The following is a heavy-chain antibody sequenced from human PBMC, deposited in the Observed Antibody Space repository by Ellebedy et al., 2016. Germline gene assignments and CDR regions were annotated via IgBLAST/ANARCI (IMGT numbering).Heavy chain of an antibody. J-gene: IGHJ4*02. CDR2: INEDGSQK. CDR1: GFTFSGTW. Sequence: GGSLRLSCAASGFTFSGTWMTWVRQAPGKGLEWVANINEDGSQKYYGDSVKGRFTISRDHAKNSLDLQMNSLRPEDTAVYYCARDRGYRAYDYWGQGTLVTVSS. V-gene: IGHV3-7*01. D-gene: IGHD6-13*01. CDR3: ARDRGYRAYDY.